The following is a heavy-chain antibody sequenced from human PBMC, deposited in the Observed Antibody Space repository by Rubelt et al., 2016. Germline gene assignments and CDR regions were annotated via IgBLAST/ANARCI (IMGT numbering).Heavy chain of an antibody. CDR1: GYPFTSYG. Sequence: QVQLVQSGAEVKKPGASVKVSCKASGYPFTSYGISWVRPAPGQGLEWMGWSGAYNDNTNYAQKLQGRVTMTTDTSTSTAYMELRSLRSDDTAVYYCARVRFGDSWFDPWGQGTLVTVSS. CDR3: ARVRFGDSWFDP. J-gene: IGHJ5*02. V-gene: IGHV1-18*01. CDR2: SGAYNDNT. D-gene: IGHD3-10*01.